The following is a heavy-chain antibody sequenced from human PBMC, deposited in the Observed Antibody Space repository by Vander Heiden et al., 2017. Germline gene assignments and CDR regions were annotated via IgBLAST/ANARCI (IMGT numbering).Heavy chain of an antibody. J-gene: IGHJ1*01. V-gene: IGHV3-23*01. CDR2: ISGSGSST. CDR1: GFTFSSYA. Sequence: EVQLLESGGDLVQPGGSLRLSCAASGFTFSSYAMNWVRQAPGKVLEWVSGISGSGSSTYYADSVKGRFTISRDDSQNTLYLQMNSLRAADTAVYYCAKPNSTGYYYQAEYFHHWGQGTLVTVSS. D-gene: IGHD3-22*01. CDR3: AKPNSTGYYYQAEYFHH.